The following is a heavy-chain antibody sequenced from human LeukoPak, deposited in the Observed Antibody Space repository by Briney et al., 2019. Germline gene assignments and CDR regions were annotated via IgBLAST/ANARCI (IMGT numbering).Heavy chain of an antibody. Sequence: PGGSLRLSCAASGFTFSNAWMTWVRQAPGKGLEWVSAISSSGGDTYYAASVKGRFTISRDNSKNTLYLQMNSLRAEDTALYYCAKKAEITLYATLDYWGQGTLVTVSS. V-gene: IGHV3-23*01. CDR3: AKKAEITLYATLDY. J-gene: IGHJ4*02. D-gene: IGHD2/OR15-2a*01. CDR1: GFTFSNAW. CDR2: ISSSGGDT.